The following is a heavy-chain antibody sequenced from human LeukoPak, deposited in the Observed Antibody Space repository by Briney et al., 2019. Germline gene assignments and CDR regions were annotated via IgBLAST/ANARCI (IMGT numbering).Heavy chain of an antibody. Sequence: QPGGSLRLSCAASGFTFSSYAMSWVRQAPGKGLEWVSGISGSGGSTYYADSVKGRFTISRDNSKNTLYLQMNSLRAEDTAVYYCAKDRLEWLLSSDYWGQGTLVTVSS. J-gene: IGHJ4*02. CDR2: ISGSGGST. CDR3: AKDRLEWLLSSDY. CDR1: GFTFSSYA. D-gene: IGHD3-3*01. V-gene: IGHV3-23*01.